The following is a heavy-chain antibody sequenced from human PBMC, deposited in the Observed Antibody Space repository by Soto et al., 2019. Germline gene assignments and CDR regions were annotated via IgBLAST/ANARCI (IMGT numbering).Heavy chain of an antibody. CDR2: ISYDGSNK. J-gene: IGHJ4*02. D-gene: IGHD5-12*01. CDR3: ARDGLHKFDY. Sequence: ESGGGVVQPGRSLRLSCAASGFTFSSYAMHWVRQAPGKGLEWVAVISYDGSNKYYADSVKGRFTISRDNSKNTLYLQMNSLRAEDTAVYYCARDGLHKFDYWGQGTLVTVSS. V-gene: IGHV3-30-3*01. CDR1: GFTFSSYA.